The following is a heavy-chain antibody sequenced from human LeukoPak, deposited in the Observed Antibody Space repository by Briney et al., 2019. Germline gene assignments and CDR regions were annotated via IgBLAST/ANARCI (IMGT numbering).Heavy chain of an antibody. D-gene: IGHD7-27*01. CDR2: IYPGDSDT. CDR3: ARLQLGPSSRYYYYGMDV. Sequence: GESLKISCKGSGYSFTSYWIGWVRQMPGKGLEWMGIIYPGDSDTRYSPSFQGQVTISADKSISTAYLQWSSLKASDTAMYYCARLQLGPSSRYYYYGMDVWGQGTTVTVSS. CDR1: GYSFTSYW. V-gene: IGHV5-51*01. J-gene: IGHJ6*02.